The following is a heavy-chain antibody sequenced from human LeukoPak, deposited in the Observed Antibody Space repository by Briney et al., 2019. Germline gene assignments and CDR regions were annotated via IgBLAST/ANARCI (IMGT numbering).Heavy chain of an antibody. CDR3: ARGHRGTGGHSWFDP. CDR2: MNPNSGNT. J-gene: IGHJ5*02. D-gene: IGHD3/OR15-3a*01. Sequence: ASVKVSCKASGDTFTSYDINWVRQATGQGLEWMGWMNPNSGNTGYTQKFQGRVTMTRNISINTAYMELSSLRSEDTAVYYCARGHRGTGGHSWFDPWGQGTLVTVSS. V-gene: IGHV1-8*01. CDR1: GDTFTSYD.